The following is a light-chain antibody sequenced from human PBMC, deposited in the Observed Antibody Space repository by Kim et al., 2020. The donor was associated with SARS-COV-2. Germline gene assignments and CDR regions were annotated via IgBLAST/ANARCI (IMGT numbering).Light chain of an antibody. CDR1: RVISNY. V-gene: IGKV1-16*02. J-gene: IGKJ2*01. CDR2: AAS. Sequence: SASVGDRVTFTCRASRVISNYLACFKQNPGTAPKSLIYAASSLQSGVPSKFSGSGSGTYFTLTISSLQPEDFATYYCQHYKTYPYTFGQGTKLEI. CDR3: QHYKTYPYT.